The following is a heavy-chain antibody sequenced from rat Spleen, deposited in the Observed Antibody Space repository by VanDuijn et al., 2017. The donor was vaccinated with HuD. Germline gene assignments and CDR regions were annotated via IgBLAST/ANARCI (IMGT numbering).Heavy chain of an antibody. D-gene: IGHD4-4*01. Sequence: EVKLVESGGGLVQPGRSLKLSCAASGFNFNDHWMGWVRQAPGKGLEWIGEINKDSRTIKYSPSLKDKFTISRDNAQNTLWLQMTTLGSEDTAIYYCVREELGVRDWGQGVMVTVSS. CDR3: VREELGVRD. J-gene: IGHJ2*01. CDR2: INKDSRTI. V-gene: IGHV4-2*01. CDR1: GFNFNDHW.